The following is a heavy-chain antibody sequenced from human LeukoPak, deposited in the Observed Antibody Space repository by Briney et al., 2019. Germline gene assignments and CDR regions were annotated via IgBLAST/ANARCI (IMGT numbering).Heavy chain of an antibody. Sequence: GGSLRLSCAASGFTFSSYGMHWVRQAPGKGVEWVAFIRYDGSNKYYADSVKGRFTISRDNSKNTLYLQMNSLRAEDTAVYYCAKDRGYYDSSGYDGFEYWGQGTLVTVSS. D-gene: IGHD3-22*01. CDR3: AKDRGYYDSSGYDGFEY. J-gene: IGHJ4*02. CDR2: IRYDGSNK. CDR1: GFTFSSYG. V-gene: IGHV3-30*02.